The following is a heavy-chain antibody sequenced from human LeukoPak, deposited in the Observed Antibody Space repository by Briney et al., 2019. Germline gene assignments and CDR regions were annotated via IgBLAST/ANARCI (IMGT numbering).Heavy chain of an antibody. D-gene: IGHD6-13*01. Sequence: SVKVSCKASGGTFSSYAISWVRQAPGQGLEWMGRIIPILGIANCAQKFQGRVTITADKSTSTAYMELSSLRSEDTAVYYCAGGDNEQPPDYWGQGTLVTVSS. J-gene: IGHJ4*02. CDR3: AGGDNEQPPDY. V-gene: IGHV1-69*04. CDR2: IIPILGIA. CDR1: GGTFSSYA.